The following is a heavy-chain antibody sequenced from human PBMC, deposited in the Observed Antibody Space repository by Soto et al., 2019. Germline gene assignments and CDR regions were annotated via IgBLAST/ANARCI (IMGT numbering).Heavy chain of an antibody. J-gene: IGHJ5*02. V-gene: IGHV4-39*01. CDR3: ARHRSYSSSLTGGNWFDP. D-gene: IGHD6-13*01. CDR2: IYYSGST. Sequence: QLQLQESGPGLVKPSETLSLTCTVSGGSISSSSYYWGWIRQPPGKGLEWIGSIYYSGSTYYNPSLKSRVTISVDTSKNQFSLKLSSVTAADTAVYYCARHRSYSSSLTGGNWFDPWGQGTLVTVSS. CDR1: GGSISSSSYY.